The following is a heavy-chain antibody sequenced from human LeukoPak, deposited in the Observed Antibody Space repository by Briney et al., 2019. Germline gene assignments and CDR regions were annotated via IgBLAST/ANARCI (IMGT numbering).Heavy chain of an antibody. J-gene: IGHJ4*02. Sequence: PSETLSLTCAVYGGSFSGYYWAWIRQPPGKGLEWVGSIYNSGSTYYNPSLKSRVTVSVDTSKNQLSLKVNSVTAADTAVYYCARQDYYEKSGYYYFDHWGQGTLVTVSS. V-gene: IGHV4-39*01. CDR3: ARQDYYEKSGYYYFDH. CDR1: GGSFSGYY. CDR2: IYNSGST. D-gene: IGHD3-22*01.